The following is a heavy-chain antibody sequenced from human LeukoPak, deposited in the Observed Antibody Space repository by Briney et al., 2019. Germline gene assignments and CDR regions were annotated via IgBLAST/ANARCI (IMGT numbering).Heavy chain of an antibody. D-gene: IGHD3-3*01. J-gene: IGHJ3*02. CDR2: INHSGST. Sequence: SETLSLTCAVYGGSFSGYYWSWIRQPPGKGLEWIGEINHSGSTNYNPSLKSRVTISVDTSKNQFSLKLSSVTAADTAVYYCARGPYYDFWSGYYTQAGPDAFDIWGQGTMVTVSS. V-gene: IGHV4-34*09. CDR3: ARGPYYDFWSGYYTQAGPDAFDI. CDR1: GGSFSGYY.